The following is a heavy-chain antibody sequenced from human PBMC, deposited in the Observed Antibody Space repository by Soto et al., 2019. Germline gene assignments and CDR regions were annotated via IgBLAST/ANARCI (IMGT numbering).Heavy chain of an antibody. J-gene: IGHJ6*03. V-gene: IGHV4-59*08. CDR1: GGSISSYY. CDR2: IYYSGST. Sequence: ETLSLTCTGSGGSISSYYWSWIRQPPGKGLEWIGYIYYSGSTNYNPSLKSRVTISVDTSKNQFSLRLSSVTAADTAVYYCARHGLWFGELSPYYYYMDVWGKGTTVTVSS. D-gene: IGHD3-10*01. CDR3: ARHGLWFGELSPYYYYMDV.